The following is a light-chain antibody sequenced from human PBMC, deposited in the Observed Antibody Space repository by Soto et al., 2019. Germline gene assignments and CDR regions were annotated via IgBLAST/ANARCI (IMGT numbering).Light chain of an antibody. CDR2: DAS. CDR1: QSISGW. CDR3: QQYNSEGT. J-gene: IGKJ1*01. V-gene: IGKV1-5*01. Sequence: DIQMTQSPSTLSASVGDRVTITCRASQSISGWLAWYQQKPGKAPKLLIYDASSLESGVPSRFSGSGSGTEFTLTISSLQPDDFATYYCQQYNSEGTFGQGTKVEIK.